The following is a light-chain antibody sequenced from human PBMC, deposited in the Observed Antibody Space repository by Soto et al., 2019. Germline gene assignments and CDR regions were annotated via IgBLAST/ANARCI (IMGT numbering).Light chain of an antibody. CDR3: HQSYSTSWT. Sequence: IQLTQSPSSLSASVGDRVTITCRASERINTYLAWYQQQPGKAPKLLIYAASSLQSGVPSRFSGSGSETDFTLTIISLQPEDFATYYCHQSYSTSWTFGQGTKVDIK. CDR1: ERINTY. CDR2: AAS. V-gene: IGKV1-39*01. J-gene: IGKJ1*01.